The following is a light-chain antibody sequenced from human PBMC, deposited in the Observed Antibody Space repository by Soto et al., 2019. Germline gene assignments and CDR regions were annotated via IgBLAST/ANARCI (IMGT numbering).Light chain of an antibody. CDR3: QQSYTTPRLS. Sequence: DIELIQSPSSLSASVGDKLTITCRANQSITNFLNWYQKKPGEVPRLLIYAASRLGNGVPSRFSGSGSGTDFALTINSLQPEDFATYYCQQSYTTPRLSFGGGTRVDFK. J-gene: IGKJ4*01. V-gene: IGKV1-39*01. CDR2: AAS. CDR1: QSITNF.